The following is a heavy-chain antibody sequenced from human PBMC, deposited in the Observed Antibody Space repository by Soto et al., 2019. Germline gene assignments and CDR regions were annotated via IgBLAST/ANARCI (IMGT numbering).Heavy chain of an antibody. D-gene: IGHD3-3*01. V-gene: IGHV1-46*01. CDR3: ARSSGGNFGIIIEGSNWFDP. CDR2: INPHGGST. Sequence: GASVQVSCKAPGGTFTSYYLNWVRQAPGQGLEWMGVINPHGGSTKYAQKFQGRVTMTRDTSRSTVYMELRSLRSDDTAIYYCARSSGGNFGIIIEGSNWFDPWGQGTLVTVSS. J-gene: IGHJ5*02. CDR1: GGTFTSYY.